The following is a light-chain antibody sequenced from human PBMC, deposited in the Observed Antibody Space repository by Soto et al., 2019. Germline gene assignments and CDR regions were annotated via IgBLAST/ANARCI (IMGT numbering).Light chain of an antibody. V-gene: IGLV2-8*01. CDR2: EVS. CDR1: SSDVGRYNY. Sequence: QSVLTQPPSASGSPGQLVTISCTGSSSDVGRYNYVSWYQQHPGKAPKLIIYEVSKRPSGVPDRFSGSKSGNTASLTVSGLQAEDEADYYCGPYAGSNNFDVFGTGTKVTVL. CDR3: GPYAGSNNFDV. J-gene: IGLJ1*01.